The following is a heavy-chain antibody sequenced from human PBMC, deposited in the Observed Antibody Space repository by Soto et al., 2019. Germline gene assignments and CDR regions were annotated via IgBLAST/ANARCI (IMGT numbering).Heavy chain of an antibody. CDR1: GGSISSYY. V-gene: IGHV4-59*01. CDR2: IYYSGST. J-gene: IGHJ4*02. CDR3: ARGGGLQYFDY. Sequence: SETLSLTCTVSGGSISSYYWSWIRQPPGKGLEWIGYIYYSGSTNYNPSLKSRVTISVDTSKNQFSLKLSSVTAADTAVYYCARGGGLQYFDYWGQGTLVTVSS. D-gene: IGHD2-21*01.